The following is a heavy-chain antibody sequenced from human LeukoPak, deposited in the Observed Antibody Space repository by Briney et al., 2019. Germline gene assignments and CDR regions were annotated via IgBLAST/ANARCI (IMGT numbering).Heavy chain of an antibody. CDR2: IRYDGTNK. D-gene: IGHD3-10*01. CDR1: GFTFSNYG. V-gene: IGHV3-30*02. CDR3: AKGLNYGLDY. J-gene: IGHJ4*02. Sequence: GGSLRLSCAASGFTFSNYGMHWVRQAPGKGLEWVAFIRYDGTNKDYADSVKGRFTSSKDNSKNTLYLQMNSLRAEDTAVYYCAKGLNYGLDYWGQGTLVTVSS.